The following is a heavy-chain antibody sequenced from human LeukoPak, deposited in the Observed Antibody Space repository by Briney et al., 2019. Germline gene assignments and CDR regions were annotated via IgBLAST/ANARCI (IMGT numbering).Heavy chain of an antibody. J-gene: IGHJ4*02. V-gene: IGHV3-21*01. D-gene: IGHD5-12*01. Sequence: PGRSLRLSCAASGFTFSSYTMNWVRQAPGKGLEWVASISSSRSNIYYADSVKGRFTISRDNSKNSLYLQMNSLRAEDTAVHYCASWESGYSGYDYDLDWVYWGQGTLVTVSS. CDR2: ISSSRSNI. CDR3: ASWESGYSGYDYDLDWVY. CDR1: GFTFSSYT.